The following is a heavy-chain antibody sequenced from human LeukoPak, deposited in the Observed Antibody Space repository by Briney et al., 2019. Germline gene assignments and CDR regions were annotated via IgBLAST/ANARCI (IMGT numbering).Heavy chain of an antibody. CDR2: INPNSGDT. CDR3: AGGPPTRVVVITTGDFDF. CDR1: GYTFSGYY. D-gene: IGHD3-22*01. J-gene: IGHJ4*02. V-gene: IGHV1-2*02. Sequence: ASVKVSCKASGYTFSGYYVHWVRQAPGQGLEWMGWINPNSGDTKFAQKFQGRLTVTRDTSLSTAYMELRRLTSDDRAVYYCAGGPPTRVVVITTGDFDFWGQGTLVTVSS.